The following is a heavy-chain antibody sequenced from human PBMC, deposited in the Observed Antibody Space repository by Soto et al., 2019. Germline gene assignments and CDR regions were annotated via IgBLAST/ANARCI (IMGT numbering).Heavy chain of an antibody. V-gene: IGHV3-33*01. CDR2: IWYDGSNK. CDR1: GFTFSSYG. J-gene: IGHJ6*02. Sequence: GGSLRLSCAASGFTFSSYGMHWVRQAPGKGLEWVAVIWYDGSNKYYADSVKGRFTISRDNSKNTLYLQMNSLRAEDMAVYYCARDYDFWSGYNGLGVWGQGTTVTVSS. CDR3: ARDYDFWSGYNGLGV. D-gene: IGHD3-3*01.